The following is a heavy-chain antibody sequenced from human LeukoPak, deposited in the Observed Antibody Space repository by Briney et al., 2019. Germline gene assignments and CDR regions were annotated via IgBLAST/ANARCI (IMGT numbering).Heavy chain of an antibody. CDR1: GGSFSGYY. D-gene: IGHD6-19*01. CDR3: ARSEVNSSGWYKGY. J-gene: IGHJ4*02. CDR2: INHSGST. V-gene: IGHV4-34*01. Sequence: TSETLSLTCAVYGGSFSGYYWSWIRQPPGKGLEWIGEINHSGSTNYNPSLKSRVTISVNTSKNQFSLKLSSVTAADTAVYYCARSEVNSSGWYKGYWGQGTLVTVSS.